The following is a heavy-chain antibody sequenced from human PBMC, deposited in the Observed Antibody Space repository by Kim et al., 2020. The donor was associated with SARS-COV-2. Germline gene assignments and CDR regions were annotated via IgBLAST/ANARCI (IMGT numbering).Heavy chain of an antibody. CDR1: GYTFTSYG. CDR3: ARVRFYCSSTSCSLFDY. Sequence: ASVKVSCKASGYTFTSYGISWVRQAPGQGLEWMGWISAYNGNTNYAQKLQGRVTMTTDTSTSTAYMELRSLRSDDTAVYYCARVRFYCSSTSCSLFDYWGQGTLVTVSS. J-gene: IGHJ4*02. CDR2: ISAYNGNT. V-gene: IGHV1-18*01. D-gene: IGHD2-2*01.